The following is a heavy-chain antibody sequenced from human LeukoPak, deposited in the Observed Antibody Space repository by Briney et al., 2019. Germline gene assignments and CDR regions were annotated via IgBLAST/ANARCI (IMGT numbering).Heavy chain of an antibody. D-gene: IGHD5-12*01. Sequence: SETLSLTCTVSGGSISRYYWSWIRQPPGKGLEWIGYIYYSGSTNYNPSLKSRVTISVDTSKSQFSLKLSSVTAADTAVYYCARLVATYAFDIWGQGTMVTVSS. CDR1: GGSISRYY. CDR2: IYYSGST. J-gene: IGHJ3*02. V-gene: IGHV4-59*08. CDR3: ARLVATYAFDI.